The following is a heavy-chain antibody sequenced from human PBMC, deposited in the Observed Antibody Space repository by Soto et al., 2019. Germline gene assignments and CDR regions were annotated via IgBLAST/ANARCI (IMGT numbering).Heavy chain of an antibody. J-gene: IGHJ4*02. CDR2: IYYTGST. CDR3: TRVGGYYGDYPNFDY. Sequence: TSETLSLTCTVSGSSISPFYWGWIRQPPGKGLEWIGYIYYTGSTKYNPSLKSRVTLSLGTSGNQLSLKLSSVTAADTAVDFCTRVGGYYGDYPNFDYWGPGTLVTVSS. D-gene: IGHD4-17*01. V-gene: IGHV4-59*01. CDR1: GSSISPFY.